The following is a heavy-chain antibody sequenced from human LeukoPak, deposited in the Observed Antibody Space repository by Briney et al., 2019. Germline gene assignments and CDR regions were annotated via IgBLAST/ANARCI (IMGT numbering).Heavy chain of an antibody. CDR3: ARDQDSSGWDAFDI. Sequence: GGSLRLSCAASGFTVSSNYMSWVRQAPGKGLGWVSVIYSGGSTYYADSVKGRFTISRDNSKNTLYLQMNSLRAEDTAVYYCARDQDSSGWDAFDIWGQGTMVTVSS. D-gene: IGHD3-22*01. CDR2: IYSGGST. CDR1: GFTVSSNY. J-gene: IGHJ3*02. V-gene: IGHV3-66*02.